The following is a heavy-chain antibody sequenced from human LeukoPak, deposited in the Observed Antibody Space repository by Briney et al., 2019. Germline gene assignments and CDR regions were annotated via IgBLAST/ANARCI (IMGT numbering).Heavy chain of an antibody. Sequence: SVKVSCKASGGAFSSYAISWVRQAPGQGLEWMGRIIPILGIANYAQKFQGRVTITADKSTSTAYMELSSLRSEDTAVYYCARSSSSSWYWFDPWGQGTLVTVSS. CDR3: ARSSSSSWYWFDP. D-gene: IGHD6-13*01. V-gene: IGHV1-69*04. J-gene: IGHJ5*02. CDR1: GGAFSSYA. CDR2: IIPILGIA.